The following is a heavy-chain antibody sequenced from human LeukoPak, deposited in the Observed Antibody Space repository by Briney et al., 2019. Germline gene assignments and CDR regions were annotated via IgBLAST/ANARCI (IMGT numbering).Heavy chain of an antibody. Sequence: ASVKVSCKASGYTFTSYGISWVRQAPGQGLEWMGWISAYNGNTNYAQKLQGRVTMTTDTSTSTAYMELRSLRSDDTAVYYCARDLTRRDGPNWGMDVWGQGTTVTVSS. J-gene: IGHJ6*02. D-gene: IGHD5-24*01. CDR2: ISAYNGNT. CDR3: ARDLTRRDGPNWGMDV. CDR1: GYTFTSYG. V-gene: IGHV1-18*01.